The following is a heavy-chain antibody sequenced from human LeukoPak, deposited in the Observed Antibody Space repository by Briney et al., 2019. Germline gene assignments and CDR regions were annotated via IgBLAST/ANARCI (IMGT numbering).Heavy chain of an antibody. CDR1: GFTFSSYA. V-gene: IGHV3-23*01. CDR2: ISGSGGST. D-gene: IGHD3-3*01. CDR3: AKDRGSVIMYYFDY. J-gene: IGHJ4*02. Sequence: GGSLRLSCAASGFTFSSYAMSWVRQAPGKGLEWVSAISGSGGSTYYADSVKGRFTISRDNAKNSLYLQMNSLRAEDTALYYCAKDRGSVIMYYFDYWGQGTLVTVSS.